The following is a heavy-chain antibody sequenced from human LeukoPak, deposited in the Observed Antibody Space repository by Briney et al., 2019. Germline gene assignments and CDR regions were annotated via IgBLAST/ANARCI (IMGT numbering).Heavy chain of an antibody. J-gene: IGHJ6*02. Sequence: ASVTVSCKASGYTFTSYAMNWVRQAPGQGLEWMGWINTNTGNPTYAQGFTGRFVFSLDTSVSTAYLQISSLKAEDTAVYYCASPLYSYGNYYYYGMDVWGQGTTVTVSS. CDR3: ASPLYSYGNYYYYGMDV. CDR2: INTNTGNP. D-gene: IGHD5-18*01. V-gene: IGHV7-4-1*02. CDR1: GYTFTSYA.